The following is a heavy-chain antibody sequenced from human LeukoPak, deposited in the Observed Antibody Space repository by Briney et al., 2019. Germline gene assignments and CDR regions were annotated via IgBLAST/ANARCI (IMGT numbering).Heavy chain of an antibody. Sequence: GRSLRLSCAASGFTFSSYGMHWVRQAPGKGLEWVAVISYDGSNKYYADSVKGRFTISRDNSKNTLYLQMNSLRAEDTAVYYCARVLYDSSGFYSGAFDYWGQGTLVTVSS. CDR3: ARVLYDSSGFYSGAFDY. V-gene: IGHV3-30*03. CDR1: GFTFSSYG. D-gene: IGHD3-22*01. J-gene: IGHJ4*02. CDR2: ISYDGSNK.